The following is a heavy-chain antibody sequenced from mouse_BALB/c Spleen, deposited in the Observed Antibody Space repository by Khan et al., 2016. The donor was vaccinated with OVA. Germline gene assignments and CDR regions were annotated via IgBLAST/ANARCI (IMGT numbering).Heavy chain of an antibody. CDR2: ILPGSGST. J-gene: IGHJ3*01. V-gene: IGHV1-9*01. D-gene: IGHD4-1*01. CDR3: ARKGEAGTWFAY. CDR1: GYTFSSYW. Sequence: QVQLQQSGAELMKPGASVKISCKATGYTFSSYWIEWVKERPGHGLEWIGEILPGSGSTNYNEKFKGKATFTAETSSNTAYMKVSSLTSEDSAVYYCARKGEAGTWFAYCGQGTLVTVSA.